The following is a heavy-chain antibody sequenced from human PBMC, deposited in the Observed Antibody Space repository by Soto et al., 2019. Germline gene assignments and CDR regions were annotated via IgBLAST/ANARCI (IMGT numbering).Heavy chain of an antibody. Sequence: VQLLQSGAEVKKPGASVRVSCKASGYTFTDYGFTWVRQAPGQGLEWMGWINNYNGNTKYVQNLQGRVRMTRNTYTKTAYMELRSLRSDDTAVYYCARINDRGRYTIDYCGPGTLVTVSS. CDR1: GYTFTDYG. CDR3: ARINDRGRYTIDY. CDR2: INNYNGNT. D-gene: IGHD2-15*01. J-gene: IGHJ4*02. V-gene: IGHV1-18*04.